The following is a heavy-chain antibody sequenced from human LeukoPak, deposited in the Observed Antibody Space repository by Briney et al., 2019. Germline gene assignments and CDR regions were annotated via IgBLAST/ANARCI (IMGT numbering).Heavy chain of an antibody. CDR3: ARDGDYYDSSGYYYYFDY. D-gene: IGHD3-22*01. CDR2: ISYDGSNK. J-gene: IGHJ4*02. CDR1: GFTFSSYA. Sequence: AGGSLRLSCAASGFTFSSYAMHWVRQAPGKGLEWVAVISYDGSNKYYADSVKGRFTISRDNSKNTLYLQMNSLRAEDTAVYYCARDGDYYDSSGYYYYFDYWGQGTLVTVSS. V-gene: IGHV3-30*04.